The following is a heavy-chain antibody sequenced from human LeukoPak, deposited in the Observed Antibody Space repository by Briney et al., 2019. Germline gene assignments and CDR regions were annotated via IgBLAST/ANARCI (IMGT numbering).Heavy chain of an antibody. CDR2: ISYDGSNK. J-gene: IGHJ6*02. Sequence: GGSLRLSCAASGFTFSSYGMHWVRQAPGKGLEWVAVISYDGSNKYYADSVKGRFTISRDNSKNTLYLQMNSLRAGDTAVYYCAKDQGGAVAGMTYYYYGMDVWGQGTTVTVSS. CDR3: AKDQGGAVAGMTYYYYGMDV. CDR1: GFTFSSYG. V-gene: IGHV3-30*18. D-gene: IGHD6-19*01.